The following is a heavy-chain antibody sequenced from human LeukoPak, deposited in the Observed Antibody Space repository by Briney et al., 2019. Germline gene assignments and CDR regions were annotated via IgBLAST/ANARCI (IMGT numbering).Heavy chain of an antibody. J-gene: IGHJ3*02. CDR3: ARVHDSSGYYYLGDAFDI. D-gene: IGHD3-22*01. V-gene: IGHV4-59*01. CDR1: NGSISSYY. Sequence: SETLSLTCTVSNGSISSYYWSWIRQPPGKGLECLGNIYYSGSTNYNPSLKSRVTISVDTSKNQFSLKLSSVTAADTAVYYCARVHDSSGYYYLGDAFDIWGQGTMVTVSS. CDR2: IYYSGST.